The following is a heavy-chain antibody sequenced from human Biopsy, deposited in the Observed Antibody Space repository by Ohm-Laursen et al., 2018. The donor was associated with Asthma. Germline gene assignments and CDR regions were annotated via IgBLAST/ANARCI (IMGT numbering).Heavy chain of an antibody. D-gene: IGHD2-15*01. V-gene: IGHV1-69*01. CDR2: LIPVLGTP. J-gene: IGHJ6*02. CDR1: GDSFSNYA. Sequence: SSVKVSCKSSGDSFSNYAISWVRQAPGQGLEWMGGLIPVLGTPDHAQMFEGRVTITADESTSTAYMELSSLSAEDSAVYYCARVDGVVEAATRLGGMDVWGQGTTVTVSS. CDR3: ARVDGVVEAATRLGGMDV.